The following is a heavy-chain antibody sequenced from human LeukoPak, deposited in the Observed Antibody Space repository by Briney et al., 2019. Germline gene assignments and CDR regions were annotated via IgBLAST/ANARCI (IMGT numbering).Heavy chain of an antibody. J-gene: IGHJ4*02. V-gene: IGHV4-39*07. D-gene: IGHD4-11*01. CDR2: IYYSGST. CDR3: ARGTPTVPVDY. Sequence: SETLSLTCTVSGGSISSSSYYWGWIRQPPGKGLEWIGSIYYSGSTYYNPSLKSRVTISVDTSKNQFSLKLSSVTAADTAVYYCARGTPTVPVDYWGQGTLVTVSS. CDR1: GGSISSSSYY.